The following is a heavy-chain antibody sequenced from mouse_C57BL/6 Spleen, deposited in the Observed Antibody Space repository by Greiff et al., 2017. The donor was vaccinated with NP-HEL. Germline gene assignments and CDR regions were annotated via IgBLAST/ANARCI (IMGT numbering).Heavy chain of an antibody. CDR3: ARYGNYAMDY. J-gene: IGHJ4*01. V-gene: IGHV1-82*01. Sequence: VQLQQSGPELVKPGASVKISCKASGYAFSSSWMNWVKQRPGKGLEWIGRIYPGDGDTNYIGKFKGKATLTADKSSSTAYMQLSSLTSEDSAVYFCARYGNYAMDYWGQGTSVTVSS. CDR1: GYAFSSSW. D-gene: IGHD2-1*01. CDR2: IYPGDGDT.